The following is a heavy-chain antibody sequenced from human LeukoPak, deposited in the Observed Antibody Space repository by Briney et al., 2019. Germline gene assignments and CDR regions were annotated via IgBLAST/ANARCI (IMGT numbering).Heavy chain of an antibody. J-gene: IGHJ4*02. CDR2: ISSSNSTI. CDR1: GFTFSSYN. CDR3: AREGPLDY. Sequence: GGSLRLSCAASGFTFSSYNMNWVRQAPGRGLEWVSYISSSNSTIYYADSVKGRFTISRDNAKNSLYLQMDSLRAEDAAVYYCAREGPLDYWGQGTLVTVSS. V-gene: IGHV3-48*01.